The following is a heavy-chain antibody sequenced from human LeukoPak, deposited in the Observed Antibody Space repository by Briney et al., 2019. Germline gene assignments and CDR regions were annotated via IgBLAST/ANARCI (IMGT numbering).Heavy chain of an antibody. J-gene: IGHJ4*02. Sequence: PSETLSLTCTVSGGSISYSDYYWGWIRQPPGKGLEWIGYIYTSGSTNYNPSLKSRVTISVDTSKNQFSLKLSSVTAADTAAYYCARHSDWGSPPAFWIDYWGQGTLVTVSS. CDR3: ARHSDWGSPPAFWIDY. V-gene: IGHV4-61*05. D-gene: IGHD7-27*01. CDR1: GGSISYSDYY. CDR2: IYTSGST.